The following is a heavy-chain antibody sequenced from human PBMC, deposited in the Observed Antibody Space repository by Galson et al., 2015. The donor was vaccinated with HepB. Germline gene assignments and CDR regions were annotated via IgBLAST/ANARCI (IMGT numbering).Heavy chain of an antibody. V-gene: IGHV3-30*18. Sequence: SLRLSCAASGFTFSNYAMHWARQAPGKGLERVAEISYDASTKYYADSLKGRFTISRDNSKNTLYLQMNSLRTEDTAVYYCAKLSSAGGLFEEVTRAYYDSRGQGTLVTVSS. CDR3: AKLSSAGGLFEEVTRAYYDS. CDR1: GFTFSNYA. J-gene: IGHJ4*02. D-gene: IGHD3-3*01. CDR2: ISYDASTK.